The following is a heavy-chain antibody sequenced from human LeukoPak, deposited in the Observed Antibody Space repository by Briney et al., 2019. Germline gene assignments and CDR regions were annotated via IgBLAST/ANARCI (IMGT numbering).Heavy chain of an antibody. J-gene: IGHJ3*02. CDR1: GFTFSTYA. V-gene: IGHV3-23*01. CDR3: AKAWYSSSWYQAGFDI. CDR2: ISGSGGST. Sequence: PGGSLRLSCAASGFTFSTYAMSWVRPAPGKGLEWVSGISGSGGSTYYADSVKGRFTITRDNSKNTLYLQMNSLRAEDTAVYYCAKAWYSSSWYQAGFDIWGQGTMVTVSS. D-gene: IGHD6-13*01.